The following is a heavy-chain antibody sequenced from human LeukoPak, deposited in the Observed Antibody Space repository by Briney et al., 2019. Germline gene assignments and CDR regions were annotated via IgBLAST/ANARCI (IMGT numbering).Heavy chain of an antibody. Sequence: ASVKVSCKASGYTFTGYYMHWVRQAPGQGLELKGLINPNSGGTNYAQKFQGRVTMTRATAISTAYMELSRLRPDDTAVYYCARGLRLAVVGTMDIDYWGEGALVSVSS. CDR3: ARGLRLAVVGTMDIDY. CDR2: INPNSGGT. D-gene: IGHD6-19*01. CDR1: GYTFTGYY. V-gene: IGHV1-2*02. J-gene: IGHJ4*02.